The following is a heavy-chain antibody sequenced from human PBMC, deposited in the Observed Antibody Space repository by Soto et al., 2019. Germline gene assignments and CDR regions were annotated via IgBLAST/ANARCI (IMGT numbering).Heavy chain of an antibody. CDR3: ARGWGYDSNDYYYAY. CDR2: IIPIFGTA. CDR1: GGTFSRHA. D-gene: IGHD3-22*01. Sequence: QVQLVQSGAEVRKPGSSVKVSCKASGGTFSRHAISWVRQAPGQGLEWMGGIIPIFGTANHAQKFQGRVTIIAEESKSTVYMELGSLRSEDTAMYYCARGWGYDSNDYYYAYWGQGSLVMVSS. J-gene: IGHJ4*02. V-gene: IGHV1-69*01.